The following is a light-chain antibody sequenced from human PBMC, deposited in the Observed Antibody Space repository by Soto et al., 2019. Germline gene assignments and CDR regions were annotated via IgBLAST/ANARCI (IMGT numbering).Light chain of an antibody. Sequence: DIQMTQSPSSVSASVGDRVTITCRASQGISSRLAWYQQKPGKAPNLLIYAASNLQSGVPSRFSGSGSETDFTLTIGSLQPEDFATYYCPQANSFPLTFGGGTKVEIK. CDR3: PQANSFPLT. V-gene: IGKV1-12*01. CDR2: AAS. CDR1: QGISSR. J-gene: IGKJ4*01.